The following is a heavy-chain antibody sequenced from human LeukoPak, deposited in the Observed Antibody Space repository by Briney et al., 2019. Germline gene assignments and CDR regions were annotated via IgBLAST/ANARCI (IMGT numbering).Heavy chain of an antibody. J-gene: IGHJ4*02. Sequence: PSETLSLTCTVSGGSISSGGYYWSWIRQHPGMGLEWIGYIYYSGSTYYNPSLKSRVTISVDTSKNQFSLKLSSVTAADTAVYYCATQGVVVVGSLDYWGQGTLVTVSS. D-gene: IGHD2-15*01. CDR1: GGSISSGGYY. V-gene: IGHV4-31*03. CDR2: IYYSGST. CDR3: ATQGVVVVGSLDY.